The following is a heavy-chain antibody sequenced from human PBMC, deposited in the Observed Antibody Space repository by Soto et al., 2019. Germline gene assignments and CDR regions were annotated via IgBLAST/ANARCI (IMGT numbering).Heavy chain of an antibody. CDR1: GGSFSGYY. J-gene: IGHJ6*01. CDR2: INHSGST. D-gene: IGHD3-3*01. V-gene: IGHV4-34*01. Sequence: NPSETLSLTCAVYGGSFSGYYWSWIRQPPGKGLEWIGEINHSGSTNYNPSLKSRVTISVDTSKNQFSLKLSSVTAADTAVYYCARGSIWIFGAVMYCYYGMDVWGQGTTVTVYS. CDR3: ARGSIWIFGAVMYCYYGMDV.